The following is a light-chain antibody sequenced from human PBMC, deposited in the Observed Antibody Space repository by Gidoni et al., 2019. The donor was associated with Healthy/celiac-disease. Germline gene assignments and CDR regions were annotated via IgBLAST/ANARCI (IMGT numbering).Light chain of an antibody. J-gene: IGKJ5*01. V-gene: IGKV1-27*01. CDR2: AAS. Sequence: DIQMTQSTSSLSASGGDRVTITCRASQGISNYLAWYQQKPGKVPKLLIYAASTLQSGVPSRFSGSGSGTDFTLTISSLQPEDVATYYCQKYNSAPSITFGQGTRLEIK. CDR1: QGISNY. CDR3: QKYNSAPSIT.